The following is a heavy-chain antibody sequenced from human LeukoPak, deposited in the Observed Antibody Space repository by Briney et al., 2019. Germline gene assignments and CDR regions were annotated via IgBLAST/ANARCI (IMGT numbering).Heavy chain of an antibody. CDR3: ARVGAMRWDY. V-gene: IGHV3-48*01. D-gene: IGHD1-26*01. CDR1: GFTFSNYS. CDR2: ISSSSSTI. Sequence: GGSLRLSCAASGFTFSNYSMNWVRQVPGKGLEWVSYISSSSSTIYYAGAVKGRFTISRDNAKNSLCLQMNSLRAEDTAVYYCARVGAMRWDYWGQGTLVTVSS. J-gene: IGHJ4*02.